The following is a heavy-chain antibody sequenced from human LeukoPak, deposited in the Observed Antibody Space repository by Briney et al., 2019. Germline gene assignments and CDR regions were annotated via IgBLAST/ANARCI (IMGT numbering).Heavy chain of an antibody. D-gene: IGHD6-13*01. CDR3: ARDSLTAAAGPPSYYYYYMDV. CDR2: IYTSGST. V-gene: IGHV4-4*07. J-gene: IGHJ6*03. CDR1: GGSISSCY. Sequence: SETLSLTCTVSGGSISSCYWSWIRQPAGKGLEWIERIYTSGSTNYNPSLKSRVTMSVDTSKNQFSLKLSSVTAADTAVYYCARDSLTAAAGPPSYYYYYMDVSGKGTTVTVFS.